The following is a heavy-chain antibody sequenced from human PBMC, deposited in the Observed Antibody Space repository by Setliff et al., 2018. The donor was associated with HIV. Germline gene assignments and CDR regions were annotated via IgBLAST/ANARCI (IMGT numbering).Heavy chain of an antibody. Sequence: GASVKVSCKASGGTLSSYAISWVRQAPGQGLEWMGTIIPTLDMTNYAEKFQGRVTITTDESTSTAYMELSSLRSEDTAVYYCTRDLDEEIKDENNYVPLDLWGQGTLGTVSS. D-gene: IGHD3-16*01. J-gene: IGHJ5*02. CDR2: IIPTLDMT. CDR1: GGTLSSYA. CDR3: TRDLDEEIKDENNYVPLDL. V-gene: IGHV1-69*04.